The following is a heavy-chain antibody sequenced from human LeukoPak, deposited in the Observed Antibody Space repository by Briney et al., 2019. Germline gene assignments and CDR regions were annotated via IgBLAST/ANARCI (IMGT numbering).Heavy chain of an antibody. Sequence: GRSLRPSCAASGYTFSSYAMHWVRQAPGKGLEWVAVISYDGSNKYYADSVKGRFTISRDNSKNTLYLQMNSLRAEDTAVYYCARDLQGGGRLNWFDPWGQGTLVTVSS. D-gene: IGHD2-15*01. CDR1: GYTFSSYA. V-gene: IGHV3-30*04. J-gene: IGHJ5*02. CDR3: ARDLQGGGRLNWFDP. CDR2: ISYDGSNK.